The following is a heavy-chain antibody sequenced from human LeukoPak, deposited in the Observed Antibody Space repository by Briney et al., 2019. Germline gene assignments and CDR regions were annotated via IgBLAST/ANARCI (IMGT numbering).Heavy chain of an antibody. Sequence: PGGSLRLSCSASGFPFSSYAMHCVRQAPGKGLEYVSAISDSGGSTYYADSVKGRFTISRDNSKNTLYLQMSSLRAEDTAVYYCAKPPEVGATVGYFDYWGQGTLVTVSS. J-gene: IGHJ4*02. CDR2: ISDSGGST. D-gene: IGHD1-26*01. CDR1: GFPFSSYA. V-gene: IGHV3-64D*09. CDR3: AKPPEVGATVGYFDY.